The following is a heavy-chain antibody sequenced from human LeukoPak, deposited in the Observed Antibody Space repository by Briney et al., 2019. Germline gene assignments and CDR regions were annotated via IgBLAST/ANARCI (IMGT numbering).Heavy chain of an antibody. J-gene: IGHJ5*02. Sequence: GGSLRLSCAASGLTFSSYSMNWVRQAPGKGLEWVSYISSSSSTIYYADSVKGRFTISRDNAENSLHLQMNSLRADDTAVYYCAREFKSGYGMWAWGQGTLVTVSS. CDR3: AREFKSGYGMWA. D-gene: IGHD5-18*01. V-gene: IGHV3-48*04. CDR1: GLTFSSYS. CDR2: ISSSSSTI.